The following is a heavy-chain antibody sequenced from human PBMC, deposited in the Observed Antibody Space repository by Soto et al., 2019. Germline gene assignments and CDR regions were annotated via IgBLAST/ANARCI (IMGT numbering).Heavy chain of an antibody. CDR2: IYYSGST. J-gene: IGHJ6*02. Sequence: PSETLSLTCAVYGGSISSSSYYWGWIRQPPGKGLEWIGSIYYSGSTYYNPSLKSRVTISVDTSKNQFSLKLSSVTAADTAVYYCAREGARWLVYNYYGMDVWGQGTTVTVSS. D-gene: IGHD6-19*01. CDR3: AREGARWLVYNYYGMDV. V-gene: IGHV4-39*02. CDR1: GGSISSSSYY.